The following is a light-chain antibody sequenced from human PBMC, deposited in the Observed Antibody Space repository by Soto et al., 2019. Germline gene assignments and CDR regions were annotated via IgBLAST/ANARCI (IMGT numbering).Light chain of an antibody. CDR3: QNYNSAPIT. J-gene: IGKJ5*01. V-gene: IGKV1-27*01. Sequence: DLKMTQSPSSLSESVGDRFIIIGRASQGIKIYLAWYKQAAGKVPKNLRDGASKLQSGVPSRGRGGGAGTNFTLTISSLQPEDVGTYDCQNYNSAPITFGQGTRLEIK. CDR1: QGIKIY. CDR2: GAS.